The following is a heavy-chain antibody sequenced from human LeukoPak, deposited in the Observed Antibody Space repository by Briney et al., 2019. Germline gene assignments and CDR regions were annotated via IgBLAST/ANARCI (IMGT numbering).Heavy chain of an antibody. V-gene: IGHV4-4*07. CDR3: ARQSSDILTGYYRGPYYYYGMDV. D-gene: IGHD3-9*01. CDR2: IYTSGRT. Sequence: SETLSLTCTVSGGFLSIYYWSWIRQPAGKGREWIGRIYTSGRTYNSSLKSRVTMSVDTPKNQFSLKLSSVTAADTAVYYCARQSSDILTGYYRGPYYYYGMDVWGQGTTVTVSS. CDR1: GGFLSIYY. J-gene: IGHJ6*02.